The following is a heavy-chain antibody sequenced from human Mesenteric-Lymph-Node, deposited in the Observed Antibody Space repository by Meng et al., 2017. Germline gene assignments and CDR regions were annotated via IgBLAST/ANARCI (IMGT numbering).Heavy chain of an antibody. D-gene: IGHD2-15*01. CDR3: ARGLYCSGGSCYEELYYYGLDV. J-gene: IGHJ6*02. CDR1: GYSIRNGYY. Sequence: SQTLSLTCGVSGYSIRNGYYWGWIRQPPGKGLEWIGSIYHSGSTYYNPSLKSRVTISVDTSKNQFSLKLSSVSAADTAVYYCARGLYCSGGSCYEELYYYGLDVWGQGTTVTVSS. CDR2: IYHSGST. V-gene: IGHV4-38-2*01.